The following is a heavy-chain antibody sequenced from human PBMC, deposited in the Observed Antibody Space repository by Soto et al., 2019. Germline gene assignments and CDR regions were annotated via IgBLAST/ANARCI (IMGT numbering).Heavy chain of an antibody. CDR1: GFTFSSYA. J-gene: IGHJ4*02. D-gene: IGHD3-10*01. CDR3: AMAYGSGSLDY. CDR2: IYSGGNT. Sequence: GGSLRLSCAASGFTFSSYAMSWVRQAPGKGLEWVSVIYSGGNTYYADSVKGRFIISRDNSKNTLNLQMNSLRAEDTAVYYCAMAYGSGSLDYWGQGTLVTVSS. V-gene: IGHV3-66*01.